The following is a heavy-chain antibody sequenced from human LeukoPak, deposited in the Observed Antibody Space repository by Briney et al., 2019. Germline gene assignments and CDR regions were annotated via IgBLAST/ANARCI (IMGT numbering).Heavy chain of an antibody. D-gene: IGHD3-10*01. CDR3: ATLTGGY. CDR2: ISSDASSI. V-gene: IGHV3-23*01. J-gene: IGHJ4*02. Sequence: GGSLRLSCAASGFTFSTSGMSWVRQAPGGGLEWVSSISSDASSIHYADSVKGRFTISRDNSKNTLYVQMDSLRADDTAVYYCATLTGGYWGQGTLVTVSS. CDR1: GFTFSTSG.